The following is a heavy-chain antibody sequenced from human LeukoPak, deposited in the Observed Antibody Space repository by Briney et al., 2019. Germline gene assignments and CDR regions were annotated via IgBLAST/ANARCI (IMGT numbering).Heavy chain of an antibody. CDR3: AREESRSSGYYFDY. CDR1: GFTFSSYS. D-gene: IGHD6-6*01. Sequence: PGGSLRLSCVASGFTFSSYSMNWVRQAPGKGLEWVSSISSSSSYIYYADSVKGRFTISRDNAKNSLYLQMNSLRAEDTAVYYCAREESRSSGYYFDYWGQGTLVTVSS. CDR2: ISSSSSYI. V-gene: IGHV3-21*01. J-gene: IGHJ4*02.